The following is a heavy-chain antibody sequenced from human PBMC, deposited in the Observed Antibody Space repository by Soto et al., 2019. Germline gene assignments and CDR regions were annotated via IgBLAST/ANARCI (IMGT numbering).Heavy chain of an antibody. J-gene: IGHJ5*02. CDR1: GGSFSSGGY. D-gene: IGHD5-18*01. CDR3: ARDYNSYGFSS. CDR2: IYHTGST. V-gene: IGHV4-31*03. Sequence: QVQLQESGPGLVKPSQTLSLTCTVSGGSFSSGGYWSWIRQHPGRGLEWIGYIYHTGSTNFNPSLKSRVAISIDTSKNQFSLELSSVTAADTAVYYWARDYNSYGFSSWGQGTLVTVSS.